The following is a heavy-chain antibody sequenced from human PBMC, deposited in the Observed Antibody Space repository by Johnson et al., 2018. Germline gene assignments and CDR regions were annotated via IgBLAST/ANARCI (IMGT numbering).Heavy chain of an antibody. Sequence: VQLVESGGGVVQPGKSLRLSCAASGFSFSNYVMHWVRQAPGKGLEWVAGISYEGSNKYYADSVKGRFTISRDNSKNTLYLQKNSLRAEDTAVDYSAKEYGMATITGYFQYWGQGTLVTVSS. V-gene: IGHV3-30*18. D-gene: IGHD5-24*01. CDR2: ISYEGSNK. CDR1: GFSFSNYV. J-gene: IGHJ1*01. CDR3: AKEYGMATITGYFQY.